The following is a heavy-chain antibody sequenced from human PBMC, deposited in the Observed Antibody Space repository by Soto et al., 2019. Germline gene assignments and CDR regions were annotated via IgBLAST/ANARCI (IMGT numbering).Heavy chain of an antibody. CDR2: LYSDGTT. J-gene: IGHJ4*02. Sequence: GGSLRLSCAASGFTVSSNYMNWVRQAPGKGLEWVSILYSDGTTYYADSVKGRFTISRDNSKNTLYLQMNSLRAEDTAVYYCARGPTRGILFDYWGQGTLVTVSS. D-gene: IGHD4-4*01. CDR3: ARGPTRGILFDY. CDR1: GFTVSSNY. V-gene: IGHV3-66*01.